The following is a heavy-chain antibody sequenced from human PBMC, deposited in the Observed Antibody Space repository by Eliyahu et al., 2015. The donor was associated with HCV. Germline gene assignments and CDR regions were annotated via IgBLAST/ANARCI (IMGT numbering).Heavy chain of an antibody. J-gene: IGHJ4*02. CDR3: ARLRYCATSSCSTFDN. Sequence: QMQLQESGPGLVKPSETLSLTCAVSGDSXRSSIFSWGWVRQSPGKGLEWIGNIYYSGRTYYSPSLKSRVTISIDTSKNYFSLKLNSVTAADTAVYYCARLRYCATSSCSTFDNWGPGTLVTVSS. D-gene: IGHD2-2*01. V-gene: IGHV4-39*02. CDR1: GDSXRSSIFS. CDR2: IYYSGRT.